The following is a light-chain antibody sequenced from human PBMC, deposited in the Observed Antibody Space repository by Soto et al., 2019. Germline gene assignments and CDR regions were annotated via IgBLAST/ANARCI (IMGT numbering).Light chain of an antibody. CDR3: QSYDNSLSGFWV. Sequence: QSVLTQPPSVSGAPGQRVTISCTGSSSNIGAGYDVHWYQHLPRTAPKLLIYGNNNRPSGVPDRFSGSKSGTSASLAITGLQAEDEAYYYCQSYDNSLSGFWVFGGGTKVTVL. CDR2: GNN. J-gene: IGLJ3*02. CDR1: SSNIGAGYD. V-gene: IGLV1-40*01.